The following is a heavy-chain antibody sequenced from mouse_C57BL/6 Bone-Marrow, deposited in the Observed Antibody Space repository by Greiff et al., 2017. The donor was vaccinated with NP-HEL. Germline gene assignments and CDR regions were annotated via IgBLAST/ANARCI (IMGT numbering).Heavy chain of an antibody. CDR2: ISYDGSN. J-gene: IGHJ1*03. Sequence: DVKLQESGPGLVKPSQSLSLTCSVTGYSITSGYYWNWIRQFPGNKLEWMGYISYDGSNNYNPSLKNRISITRDTSKNQFFLKLNSVTTEDTATYYCARRGWLRRYFDVWGTGTTVTVSS. CDR3: ARRGWLRRYFDV. D-gene: IGHD2-3*01. CDR1: GYSITSGYY. V-gene: IGHV3-6*01.